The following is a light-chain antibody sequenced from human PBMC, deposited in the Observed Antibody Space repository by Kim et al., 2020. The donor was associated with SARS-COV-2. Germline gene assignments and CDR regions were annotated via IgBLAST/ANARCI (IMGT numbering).Light chain of an antibody. J-gene: IGKJ5*01. Sequence: EIVLTQSPATLSLSPGERATLSCRASQSVSSYLAWYQQKPGQAPRILIYDASNRATGIAARFSGSGSGTDFTLTISSLEPEDFAVYYCQQRSNWPPVTFGQGTRLEIK. CDR3: QQRSNWPPVT. V-gene: IGKV3-11*01. CDR2: DAS. CDR1: QSVSSY.